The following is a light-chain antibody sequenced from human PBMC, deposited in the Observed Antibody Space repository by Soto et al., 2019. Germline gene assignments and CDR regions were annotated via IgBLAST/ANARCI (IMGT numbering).Light chain of an antibody. J-gene: IGKJ1*01. CDR3: QQFGTSPWT. CDR1: QSVSSSY. V-gene: IGKV3-20*01. Sequence: EIVLTRSPGTLSLSPEERATLSCRASQSVSSSYLAWYQQKPGQAPRLLIYGASSRATGIPDRFSGSGSGTDFTLTISRLEPEDFAVYYCQQFGTSPWTFGQGTKVDI. CDR2: GAS.